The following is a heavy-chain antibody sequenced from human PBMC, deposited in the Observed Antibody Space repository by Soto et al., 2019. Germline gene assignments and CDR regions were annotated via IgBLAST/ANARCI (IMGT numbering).Heavy chain of an antibody. J-gene: IGHJ5*02. CDR3: ARRGRVGVVATGWFDP. CDR1: GYSFTIYW. CDR2: IDPSDSYT. Sequence: GESLKISCKGSGYSFTIYWISWVRQMPGKGLEWMGRIDPSDSYTNYSPSFQGHVTISADKSISTAYLQWSSLKASDTAMYYCARRGRVGVVATGWFDPWGQGTLVTVSS. V-gene: IGHV5-10-1*01. D-gene: IGHD2-21*01.